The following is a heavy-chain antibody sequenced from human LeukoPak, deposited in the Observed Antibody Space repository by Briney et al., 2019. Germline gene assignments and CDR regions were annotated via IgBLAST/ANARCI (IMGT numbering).Heavy chain of an antibody. J-gene: IGHJ4*02. V-gene: IGHV4-34*01. CDR1: GGSFSDYY. Sequence: AETLSLTCAVYGGSFSDYYWSWIRQPPGKGLEWIGEINHGGSTNDNPSLQSRVTISVDTSKNQFPLKLSSVTAADTAVYYCARGVRQWLAHGVDYWGQGTLVTVSS. CDR2: INHGGST. CDR3: ARGVRQWLAHGVDY. D-gene: IGHD6-19*01.